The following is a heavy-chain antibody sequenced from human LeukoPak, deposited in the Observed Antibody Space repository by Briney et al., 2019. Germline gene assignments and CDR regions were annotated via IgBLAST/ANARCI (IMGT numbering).Heavy chain of an antibody. V-gene: IGHV3-64*01. Sequence: GGSLRLSCAASGFPFSSYAMHWVRQAPGKGLEYVSAISSNGGSTYYANSVKGRFTISRDNSKNTLYLQMGSLRAEDMAVYYCARAAYYYGSGSYNPLGYWGQGTLVTVSS. J-gene: IGHJ4*02. CDR3: ARAAYYYGSGSYNPLGY. CDR2: ISSNGGST. D-gene: IGHD3-10*01. CDR1: GFPFSSYA.